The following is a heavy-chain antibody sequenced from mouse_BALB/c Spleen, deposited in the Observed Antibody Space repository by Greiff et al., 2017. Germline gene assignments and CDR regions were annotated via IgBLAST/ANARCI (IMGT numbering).Heavy chain of an antibody. J-gene: IGHJ4*01. CDR1: GYSITSDYA. CDR3: ASSYDGYPYAMDY. Sequence: EVQLQQSGPGLVKPSQSLSLTCTVTGYSITSDYAWNWIRQFPGNKLEWMGYISYSGSTSYNPSLKSRISITRDTSKNQFFLQLNSVTTEDTATYYCASSYDGYPYAMDYWGQGTSVTVSS. D-gene: IGHD2-3*01. CDR2: ISYSGST. V-gene: IGHV3-2*02.